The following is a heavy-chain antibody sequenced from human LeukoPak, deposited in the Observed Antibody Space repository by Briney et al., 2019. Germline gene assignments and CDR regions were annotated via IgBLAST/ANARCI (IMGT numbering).Heavy chain of an antibody. V-gene: IGHV4-59*01. CDR1: GGSISSYY. Sequence: PSETLSLTCTVSGGSISSYYWSWIRQPPGKGLEWIGYIHYSGSTNYNPSLKSRVTISVDTSKNQFSLKLSSVTAADTAVYYCASGAYSYYYMDVWGKGTTVTISS. CDR2: IHYSGST. J-gene: IGHJ6*03. D-gene: IGHD1-26*01. CDR3: ASGAYSYYYMDV.